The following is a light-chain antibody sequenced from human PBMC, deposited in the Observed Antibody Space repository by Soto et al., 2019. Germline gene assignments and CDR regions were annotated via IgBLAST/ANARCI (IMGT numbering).Light chain of an antibody. CDR2: ATS. CDR3: KQYNSFPFT. V-gene: IGKV1-12*01. CDR1: QDISSW. Sequence: DIQMTQSPSSVSASVGDRVTITCRASQDISSWLAWYQQKPGKAPKLLIYATSSLHTGVPSRFSGSGSGTDFTLTISSLQPEDFATYYSKQYNSFPFTFGPGTKVDI. J-gene: IGKJ3*01.